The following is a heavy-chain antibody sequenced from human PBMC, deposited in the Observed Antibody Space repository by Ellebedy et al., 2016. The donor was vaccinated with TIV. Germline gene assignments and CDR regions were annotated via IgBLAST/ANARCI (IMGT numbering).Heavy chain of an antibody. CDR1: GFTFSSYW. D-gene: IGHD5-24*01. Sequence: PGGSLRLSCAASGFTFSSYWMSWVRQAPGKGLEWVANIKQDGSEKYYVDSVKGRFTISRDNAKNSLYLQMNSLRAEDTAVYYCARCRDGYNFYGMDVWGQGTTVTVSS. J-gene: IGHJ6*02. V-gene: IGHV3-7*01. CDR3: ARCRDGYNFYGMDV. CDR2: IKQDGSEK.